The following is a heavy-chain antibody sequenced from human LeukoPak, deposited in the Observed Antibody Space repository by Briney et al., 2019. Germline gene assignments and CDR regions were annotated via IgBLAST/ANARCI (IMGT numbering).Heavy chain of an antibody. D-gene: IGHD1/OR15-1a*01. V-gene: IGHV4-31*02. CDR2: IYYSGTT. CDR1: GGSISSGGYY. CDR3: ARSISGTRSKFDC. J-gene: IGHJ5*01. Sequence: SQTLSLTCTVSGGSISSGGYYWTWIRQYPGKGLEWIGYIYYSGTTYYNPSLQSRVTISGDTSKNQFSLNLTSVTTADTAVYYCARSISGTRSKFDCWGQGTLVTVSS.